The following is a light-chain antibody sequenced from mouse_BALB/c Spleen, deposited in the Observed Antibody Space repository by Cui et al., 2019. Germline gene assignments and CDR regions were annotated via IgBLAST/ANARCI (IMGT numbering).Light chain of an antibody. J-gene: IGKJ4*01. CDR3: QNDHSYPFT. CDR1: QSLLNSGNQKNY. CDR2: GAS. V-gene: IGKV8-28*01. Sequence: DIVMTQSPSSLSVSAEEKVTMSCKSSQSLLNSGNQKNYLAWYQQKPGQPPKLLIYGASTRESGVPDRFTGSGSGTDFTLTISSVQAEDLAVYYCQNDHSYPFTFGSGTKLEIK.